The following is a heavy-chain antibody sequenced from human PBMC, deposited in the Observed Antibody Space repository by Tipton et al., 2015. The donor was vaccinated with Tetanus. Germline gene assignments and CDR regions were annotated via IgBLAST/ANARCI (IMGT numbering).Heavy chain of an antibody. CDR3: ARVRRGCSGGGCYSSFDP. V-gene: IGHV4-61*01. Sequence: LRLSCTVSGGSISSSSYYWSWIRQPPGEGLEWIGYISHRGSTNYNPSLKSRVTMSVDTSKNQFSLRLSSVTAADTAVYYCARVRRGCSGGGCYSSFDPWGQGSLVIVSS. CDR2: ISHRGST. D-gene: IGHD2-15*01. CDR1: GGSISSSSYY. J-gene: IGHJ5*02.